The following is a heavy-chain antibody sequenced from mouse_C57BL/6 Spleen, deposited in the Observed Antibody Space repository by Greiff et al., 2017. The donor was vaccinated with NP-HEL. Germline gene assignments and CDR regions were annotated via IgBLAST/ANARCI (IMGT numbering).Heavy chain of an antibody. CDR3: ARREVYYGYDGAWFAY. CDR2: ILPGSGST. Sequence: VKVVESGAELMKPGASVKLSCKATGYTFTGYWIEWVKQRPGHGLEWIGEILPGSGSTNYNEKFKGKATFTADTSSNTAYMQLSSLTTEDSAIYYCARREVYYGYDGAWFAYWGQGTLVTVSA. D-gene: IGHD2-2*01. CDR1: GYTFTGYW. J-gene: IGHJ3*01. V-gene: IGHV1-9*01.